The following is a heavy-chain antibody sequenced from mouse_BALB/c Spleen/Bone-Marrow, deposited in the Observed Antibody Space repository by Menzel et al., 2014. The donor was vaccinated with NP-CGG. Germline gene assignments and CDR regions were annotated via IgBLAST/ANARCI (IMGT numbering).Heavy chain of an antibody. D-gene: IGHD1-2*01. CDR1: GFSLTNYG. CDR3: ARRGGTTAPFAY. J-gene: IGHJ3*01. Sequence: VMLVESGPGLVQPSQSLSITCTVSGFSLTNYGVHWVRQSPGKGPEWLGVIWSGGSTDYNAAFISRLIISKDNSKSQVFFKMNSLQANDTAIYYCARRGGTTAPFAYWGQGTLVTVSA. V-gene: IGHV2-2*02. CDR2: IWSGGST.